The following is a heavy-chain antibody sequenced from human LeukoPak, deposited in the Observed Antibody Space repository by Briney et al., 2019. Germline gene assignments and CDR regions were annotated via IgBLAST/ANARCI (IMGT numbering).Heavy chain of an antibody. CDR2: IKQDGSEK. J-gene: IGHJ4*02. D-gene: IGHD3-22*01. CDR1: GFTFSSYW. Sequence: PGGSLRLSCAASGFTFSSYWMSWVRQAPGNGLEWVANIKQDGSEKYYVDSEKGRFTISRDNAKNSLYLQMNSLRAEDTAVYYCARWAMIGGFDYWGQGTLVTVSS. V-gene: IGHV3-7*01. CDR3: ARWAMIGGFDY.